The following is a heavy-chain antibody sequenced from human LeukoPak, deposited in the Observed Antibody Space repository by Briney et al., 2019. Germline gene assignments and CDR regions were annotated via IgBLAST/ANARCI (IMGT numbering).Heavy chain of an antibody. J-gene: IGHJ4*02. CDR3: AHLHTYYYDSSGYYRLSYYFDY. Sequence: SGPTLVKPTQTLTLTCTFSGLSLSTSGVGVGWIRQPPGKALEWLALIYWDDDKRYSPSLKSRLTITKDTSKNQVVLTMTNMDPVDTATYYCAHLHTYYYDSSGYYRLSYYFDYWGQGTLVTVSS. D-gene: IGHD3-22*01. V-gene: IGHV2-5*02. CDR2: IYWDDDK. CDR1: GLSLSTSGVG.